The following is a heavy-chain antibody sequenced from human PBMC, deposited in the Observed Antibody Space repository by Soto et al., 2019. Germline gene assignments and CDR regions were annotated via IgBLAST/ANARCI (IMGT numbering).Heavy chain of an antibody. V-gene: IGHV3-23*01. D-gene: IGHD2-2*01. J-gene: IGHJ6*03. CDR2: ISGSGGST. CDR3: AKRGNRRAMYYYYYMDV. Sequence: GGSLRLSCAASGFTFSSYAMSWVRQAPGKGLEWVSAISGSGGSTYYADSVKGRFTISRDNSKNTLYLQMNSLRAEDTAVYYCAKRGNRRAMYYYYYMDVWGKGTTVTVSS. CDR1: GFTFSSYA.